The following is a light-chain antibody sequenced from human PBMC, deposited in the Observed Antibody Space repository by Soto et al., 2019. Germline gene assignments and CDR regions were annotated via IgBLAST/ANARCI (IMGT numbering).Light chain of an antibody. CDR3: LCYITYPWT. CDR1: QSCRNS. CDR2: DAS. Sequence: DLQMTQSPSTLSASVGDRVTITCRASQSCRNSLAWYQQKAGKVPTLLIYDASTLQSGVPSRFSGSGSGTEFSLTISSLQPEDFATYYCLCYITYPWTFGQGTKVDIK. V-gene: IGKV1-5*01. J-gene: IGKJ1*01.